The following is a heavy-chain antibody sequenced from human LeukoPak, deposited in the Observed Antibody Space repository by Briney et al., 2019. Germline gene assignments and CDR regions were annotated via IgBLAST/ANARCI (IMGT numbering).Heavy chain of an antibody. CDR1: GFTFTSYS. Sequence: GGSLRLSCAASGFTFTSYSMHWVRQAPGKGLEWVASISPDGSIGNYADSVKGRFTISRDNSKNTVYLQINSLRPEDTALYHCAKDDHYDTSGHGWVFDIWGQGTVVTVSS. J-gene: IGHJ3*02. CDR3: AKDDHYDTSGHGWVFDI. CDR2: ISPDGSIG. D-gene: IGHD3-22*01. V-gene: IGHV3-30*18.